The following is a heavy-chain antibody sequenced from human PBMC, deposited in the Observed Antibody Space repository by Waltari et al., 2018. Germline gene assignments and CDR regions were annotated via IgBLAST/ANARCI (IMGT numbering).Heavy chain of an antibody. Sequence: QVQLVESGGGVVQPGGSLRLSCAASGFSINNYDMHWVRQAPGRGLAWGTLIYYDGTKEFLADSVNGRFTIPRDNSDNTVFLQMNSLTAEDTAVYFCVRETPPRIGHRIVGASWFDPWGQGTLVIVSS. D-gene: IGHD3-3*01. CDR2: IYYDGTKE. CDR3: VRETPPRIGHRIVGASWFDP. J-gene: IGHJ5*02. CDR1: GFSINNYD. V-gene: IGHV3-33*01.